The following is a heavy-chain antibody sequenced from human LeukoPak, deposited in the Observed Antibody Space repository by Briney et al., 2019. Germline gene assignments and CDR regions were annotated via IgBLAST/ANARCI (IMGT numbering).Heavy chain of an antibody. CDR2: VYSGGST. Sequence: PGRSLRLSYAASVFIDRSSYMSWVRQAPGKGLECVSVVYSGGSTYYADSVKGRFTISRDNSKNTLYLQMNSLRAEDTAVYYCARSHRGSNSLSFDIWGQGTKVTVSS. CDR3: ARSHRGSNSLSFDI. D-gene: IGHD1-26*01. J-gene: IGHJ3*02. V-gene: IGHV3-53*01. CDR1: VFIDRSSY.